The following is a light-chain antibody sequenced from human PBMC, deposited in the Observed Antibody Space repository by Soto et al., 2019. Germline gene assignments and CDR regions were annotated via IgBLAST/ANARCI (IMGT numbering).Light chain of an antibody. CDR3: QQYHNWPPQYT. CDR1: QSVASN. Sequence: EIVMTQSPASLSVSPGDGATLSCRASQSVASNVAWYQQKPGQGPRLLIHGASTWAVGVPARFSGSGSGTDFTLTIHSLQSEDFAVYYCQQYHNWPPQYTFGQGTKLQIK. J-gene: IGKJ2*01. CDR2: GAS. V-gene: IGKV3-15*01.